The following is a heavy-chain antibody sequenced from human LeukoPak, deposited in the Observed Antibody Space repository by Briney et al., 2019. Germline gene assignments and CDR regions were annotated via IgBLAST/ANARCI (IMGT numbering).Heavy chain of an antibody. J-gene: IGHJ5*02. D-gene: IGHD3-22*01. Sequence: SETLSLTCTVSGDSISSSYWSWIRQPPGKTLEWIGYIYYTGTTNYNPSLKSRVTMSIDASKNQFSLNLISVTAADTAVYYCARGFYDSSGYSNCFDPWGQGTLVTVSS. CDR3: ARGFYDSSGYSNCFDP. CDR1: GDSISSSY. V-gene: IGHV4-59*01. CDR2: IYYTGTT.